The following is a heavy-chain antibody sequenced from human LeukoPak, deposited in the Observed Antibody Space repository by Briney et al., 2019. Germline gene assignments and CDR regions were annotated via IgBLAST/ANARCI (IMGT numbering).Heavy chain of an antibody. CDR1: GFTFSSYA. Sequence: GGSLRLSCAASGFTFSSYAMHWVRQAPGKGLEWVAVISYDGSNKYYADSVKGRFTISRDNSKNTLYLQMNSLRAEDTAVYYCARDWVPAAPYYYYYGMDVWGQGATVTVSS. J-gene: IGHJ6*02. CDR3: ARDWVPAAPYYYYYGMDV. V-gene: IGHV3-30-3*01. CDR2: ISYDGSNK. D-gene: IGHD2-2*01.